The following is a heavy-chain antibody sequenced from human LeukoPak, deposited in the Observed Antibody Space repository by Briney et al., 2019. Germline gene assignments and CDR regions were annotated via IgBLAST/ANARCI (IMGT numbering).Heavy chain of an antibody. Sequence: ASVKVSCKASGYTFTGYYMHWVRQAPGQGLEWMGRINPNSGGTSYAQKFQGRVTMTRDTSISTAYMELSRLRSDDTAVYYCATGYSYGVDAFDIWGQGTMVTVSS. CDR2: INPNSGGT. CDR1: GYTFTGYY. V-gene: IGHV1-2*06. D-gene: IGHD5-18*01. CDR3: ATGYSYGVDAFDI. J-gene: IGHJ3*02.